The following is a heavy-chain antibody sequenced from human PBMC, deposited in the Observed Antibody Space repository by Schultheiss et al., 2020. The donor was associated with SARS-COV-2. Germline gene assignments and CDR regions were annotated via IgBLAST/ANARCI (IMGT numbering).Heavy chain of an antibody. D-gene: IGHD2-15*01. V-gene: IGHV3-21*01. CDR1: GFTFSSYA. CDR3: ARDRETVLGYCSGGSCYSDAFDI. CDR2: ISSSSSYI. Sequence: GGSLRLSCAASGFTFSSYAMHWVRQAPGKGLEWVSSISSSSSYIYYADSVKGRFTISRDNAKNSLYLQMNSLRAEDTAVYYCARDRETVLGYCSGGSCYSDAFDIWGQGTMVTVSS. J-gene: IGHJ3*02.